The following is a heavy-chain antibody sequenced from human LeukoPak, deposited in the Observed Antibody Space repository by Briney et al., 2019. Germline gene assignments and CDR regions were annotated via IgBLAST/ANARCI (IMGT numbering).Heavy chain of an antibody. D-gene: IGHD6-13*01. J-gene: IGHJ4*02. CDR1: GGSISSTSYY. CDR3: ARPVSSSWYGGFDY. V-gene: IGHV4-39*01. Sequence: PSETLSLTCTVSGGSISSTSYYWAWIRQSPGKGLEWIGSIYYTGSTYYNPSPKSRVTISVDTSKNQFSLKVSSVTAPDTAVYYCARPVSSSWYGGFDYWGQGTLVTVSS. CDR2: IYYTGST.